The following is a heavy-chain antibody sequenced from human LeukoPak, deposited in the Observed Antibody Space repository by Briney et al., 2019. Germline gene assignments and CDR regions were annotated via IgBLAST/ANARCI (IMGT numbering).Heavy chain of an antibody. V-gene: IGHV1-69*06. CDR1: GGTFSSYA. Sequence: GASVKVSCKASGGTFSSYAISWVRQAPGQGLEWMGRIIPIFGTANYAQKFQGRVTITADKSTSTAYMELSSLRSEDTAVYYCARDWLRFLEWLSSGDYYYMDVWGKGTTVIVSS. CDR2: IIPIFGTA. J-gene: IGHJ6*03. CDR3: ARDWLRFLEWLSSGDYYYMDV. D-gene: IGHD3-3*01.